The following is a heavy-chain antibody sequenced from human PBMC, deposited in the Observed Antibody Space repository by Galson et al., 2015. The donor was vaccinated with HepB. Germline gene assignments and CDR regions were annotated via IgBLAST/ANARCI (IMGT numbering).Heavy chain of an antibody. J-gene: IGHJ6*02. D-gene: IGHD3-3*01. CDR1: GYTFTSYD. CDR2: MNPNSGNT. Sequence: VKVSCKASGYTFTSYDINWVRQATGQGLEWMGWMNPNSGNTGYAQKFQGRVTMTRNTSISTAYMELSSLRSEDTAVYYCARGMGSYDFWSGYYTGTYYGMDVWGQGTTVTVSS. CDR3: ARGMGSYDFWSGYYTGTYYGMDV. V-gene: IGHV1-8*01.